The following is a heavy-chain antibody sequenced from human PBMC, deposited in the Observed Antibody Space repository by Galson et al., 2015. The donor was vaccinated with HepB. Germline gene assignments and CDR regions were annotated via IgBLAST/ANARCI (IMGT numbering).Heavy chain of an antibody. J-gene: IGHJ4*02. CDR1: GFTFSTYW. V-gene: IGHV3-7*03. CDR3: ARGTTEAPGIDY. D-gene: IGHD6-13*01. Sequence: SLRLSCAASGFTFSTYWMNWVRQAPGMGLEWVANINKDESEMHYMNSVKDRFTVSRDNAKNSLYLQMNNLGVDDTAVYYCARGTTEAPGIDYWGQGILVTVSS. CDR2: INKDESEM.